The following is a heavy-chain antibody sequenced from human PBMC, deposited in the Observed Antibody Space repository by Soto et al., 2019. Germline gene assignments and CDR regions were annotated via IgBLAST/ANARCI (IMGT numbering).Heavy chain of an antibody. D-gene: IGHD2-21*02. V-gene: IGHV4-59*08. J-gene: IGHJ6*02. CDR2: ISYSGHT. CDR1: GDSFSSISNHY. Sequence: SETLSLTCTFTGDSFSSISNHYCSWIRQPPGKGLEWLGYISYSGHTSYNPSLKSRLFISVDTSKNQVSLNLASVTAADTAVYYCARRHYCRGDCTINPDYYYGMDVWGQGTTVTVSS. CDR3: ARRHYCRGDCTINPDYYYGMDV.